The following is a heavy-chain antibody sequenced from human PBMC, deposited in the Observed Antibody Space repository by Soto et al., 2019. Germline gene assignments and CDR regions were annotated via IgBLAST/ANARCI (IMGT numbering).Heavy chain of an antibody. CDR1: GFTFSSYA. CDR3: ARGPEEYYDFWSGRFAPYYGMDV. D-gene: IGHD3-3*01. CDR2: ISYDGSNK. V-gene: IGHV3-30-3*01. J-gene: IGHJ6*02. Sequence: GGSLRLSCAASGFTFSSYAMHWVRQSPGKGLEWVAVISYDGSNKYYADSVKGRFTISRDNSKNTLYLQMNSLRAEDTAVYYCARGPEEYYDFWSGRFAPYYGMDVWGQGTTVTVSS.